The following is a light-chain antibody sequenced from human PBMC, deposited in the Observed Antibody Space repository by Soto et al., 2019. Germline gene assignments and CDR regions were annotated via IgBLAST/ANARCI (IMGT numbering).Light chain of an antibody. V-gene: IGKV3-20*01. CDR2: GAS. CDR3: QQYGSSRVYT. CDR1: QSVSSSY. Sequence: EIVLTQSPGTLSLSPGERATLSCRASQSVSSSYLAWYQQKPGQAPRLLIYGASSRATGIPDRFSGSGSGTDFTLTISRLEPEDFAVYYCQQYGSSRVYTFGLGTKLEIK. J-gene: IGKJ2*01.